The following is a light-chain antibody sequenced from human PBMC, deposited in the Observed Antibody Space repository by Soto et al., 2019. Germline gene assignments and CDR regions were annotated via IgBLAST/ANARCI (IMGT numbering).Light chain of an antibody. CDR2: GAS. CDR1: QSVGSY. V-gene: IGKV3-11*01. J-gene: IGKJ5*01. Sequence: EIVLTQSPATLSLSPGERATLSCRASQSVGSYFAWYQQKPGQAPRLLIYGASNRATGIPARFSGSGSGTEFALSLSSLEAEDFAVYYYQQRSNWPSSITFGHGTRLE. CDR3: QQRSNWPSSIT.